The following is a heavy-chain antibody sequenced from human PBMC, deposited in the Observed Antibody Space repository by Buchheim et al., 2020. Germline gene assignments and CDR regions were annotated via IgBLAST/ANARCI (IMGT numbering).Heavy chain of an antibody. CDR2: INQDGSEK. Sequence: EVQLVESGGGLVQPGGSLRLSCAASGFTFRSYWMSWVRQVPGKGLEWVASINQDGSEKHSVDSVKGRFIISRDNTKNSLYLQMNSLRAEDTAVYYCARELYYDFSTGNYRGYYFDYWGQGTL. J-gene: IGHJ4*02. D-gene: IGHD3/OR15-3a*01. V-gene: IGHV3-7*01. CDR3: ARELYYDFSTGNYRGYYFDY. CDR1: GFTFRSYW.